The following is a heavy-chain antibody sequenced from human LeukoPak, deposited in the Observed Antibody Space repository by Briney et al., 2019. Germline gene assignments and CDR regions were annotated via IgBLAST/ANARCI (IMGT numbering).Heavy chain of an antibody. CDR2: ITSRGTDT. CDR3: ARVPEGGWLVIFDY. V-gene: IGHV3-64*01. Sequence: GGSLRLSCAASGFSFSSYAMHWVRQAPGKGLEYVSGITSRGTDTSYANSVKGRFTISRDNSKNTLYLQMGSLRVEDMAVYYCARVPEGGWLVIFDYWGQGTLVTVSS. D-gene: IGHD3-9*01. J-gene: IGHJ4*02. CDR1: GFSFSSYA.